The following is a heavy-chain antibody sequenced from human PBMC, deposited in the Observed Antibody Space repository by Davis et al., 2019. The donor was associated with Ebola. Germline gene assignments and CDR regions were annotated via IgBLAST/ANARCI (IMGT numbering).Heavy chain of an antibody. V-gene: IGHV3-64*04. Sequence: GGSLRLSCSVSGFMFSSYAMHWVRQAPGKGLQYVSGITNNGGSTYYADSVKGRFTISRDNSKNTLFLQMNSLRADDTAVYYCAKVIDSSAWYGYALDVWGQGTTVTVSS. J-gene: IGHJ6*02. CDR1: GFMFSSYA. CDR3: AKVIDSSAWYGYALDV. D-gene: IGHD6-13*01. CDR2: ITNNGGST.